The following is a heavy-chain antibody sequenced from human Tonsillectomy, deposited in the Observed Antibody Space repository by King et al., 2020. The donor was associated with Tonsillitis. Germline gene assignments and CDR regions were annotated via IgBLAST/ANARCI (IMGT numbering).Heavy chain of an antibody. CDR2: INHNGST. V-gene: IGHV4-34*01. J-gene: IGHJ6*03. CDR1: GGSFSATY. CDR3: ASSLYYNDASDYQGRYYMDV. D-gene: IGHD3-22*01. Sequence: VQLQQWGAGRLKSSGTLSLTCAVYGGSFSATYWSWIRQPPGKGLEWIGEINHNGSTNYNPSVKSRVTISADTSKNQFSLKVNSVTAADRAVYYCASSLYYNDASDYQGRYYMDVWGEGTTVTVSS.